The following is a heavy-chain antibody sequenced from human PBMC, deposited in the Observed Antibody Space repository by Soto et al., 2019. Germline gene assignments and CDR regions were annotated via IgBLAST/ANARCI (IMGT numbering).Heavy chain of an antibody. D-gene: IGHD2-21*02. Sequence: PGESLKISCKASGYSFTNYWIGWVRQLPGKGLEWVGIIDPGDSDTRYSPSSQGQVTISADKSISTAYLQWSSLKASDTAMYYCARTRAPWVTYYYYGMDVWGQGTTVTVS. CDR3: ARTRAPWVTYYYYGMDV. CDR2: IDPGDSDT. V-gene: IGHV5-51*01. CDR1: GYSFTNYW. J-gene: IGHJ6*02.